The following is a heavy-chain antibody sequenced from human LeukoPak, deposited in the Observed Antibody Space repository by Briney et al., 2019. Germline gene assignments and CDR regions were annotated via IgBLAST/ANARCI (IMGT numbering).Heavy chain of an antibody. CDR1: GYTFTSYT. Sequence: ASVKVSCKASGYTFTSYTMHWVRQAPGQRLEWMGWINAGNGNTKSSQKFQGRVTITRDTSATTAYMELSSLRSEDTAVYYCAREATTYCGGDCSPGYYYYMDVWGKGTTVTVSS. D-gene: IGHD2-21*01. CDR3: AREATTYCGGDCSPGYYYYMDV. J-gene: IGHJ6*03. V-gene: IGHV1-3*01. CDR2: INAGNGNT.